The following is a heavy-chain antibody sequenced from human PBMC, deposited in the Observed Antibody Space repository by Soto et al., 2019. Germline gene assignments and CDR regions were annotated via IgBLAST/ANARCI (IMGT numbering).Heavy chain of an antibody. V-gene: IGHV4-59*08. CDR3: ARQLRSGGNDY. CDR2: IYYSGST. D-gene: IGHD2-15*01. J-gene: IGHJ4*02. Sequence: SETLSLTCTVSGGSISSYYWSWIRQPPGKGLEWIGYIYYSGSTNYNPSLKSRVTISVDTSKNQFSLKLSSVTAADTDVYYCARQLRSGGNDYWGQGTQVTVSS. CDR1: GGSISSYY.